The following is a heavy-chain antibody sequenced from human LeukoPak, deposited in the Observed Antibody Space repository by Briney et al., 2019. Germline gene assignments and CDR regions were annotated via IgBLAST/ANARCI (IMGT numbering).Heavy chain of an antibody. Sequence: SETLSLTCAVYGGSFSNYYWSWIRQPPGKGLEWIGEINHGGTTKYNPSLKSRVTISVDTSKNQFSLKLSSVTAADTAVYYCARGRRGITYYYGSGSSDYWGQGTLVTVSS. J-gene: IGHJ4*02. CDR2: INHGGTT. D-gene: IGHD3-10*01. V-gene: IGHV4-34*01. CDR3: ARGRRGITYYYGSGSSDY. CDR1: GGSFSNYY.